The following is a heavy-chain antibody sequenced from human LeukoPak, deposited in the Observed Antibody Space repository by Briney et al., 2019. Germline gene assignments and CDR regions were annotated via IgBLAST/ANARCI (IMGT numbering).Heavy chain of an antibody. CDR3: AKESHDGTGWDLDY. CDR1: GFTFRNYA. Sequence: PGGSLRLSCVVSGFTFRNYAMNWVRQAPGKGLQWVSAISGSGYTTYYADSVKARFTISRDNSKSTLYLQMNSLSADDTAVYSCAKESHDGTGWDLDYWGQGTLVTVSS. J-gene: IGHJ4*02. V-gene: IGHV3-23*01. CDR2: ISGSGYTT. D-gene: IGHD3-22*01.